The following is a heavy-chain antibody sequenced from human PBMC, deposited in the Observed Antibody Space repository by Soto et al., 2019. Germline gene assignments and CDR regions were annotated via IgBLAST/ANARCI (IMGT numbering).Heavy chain of an antibody. CDR2: IIPIIGTP. V-gene: IGHV1-69*01. D-gene: IGHD3-10*01. Sequence: QVQLLQSGAEVKKPGSSVKVSCKASGGTFRNHVFNWVRQAPGQGLEWMGGIIPIIGTPNYAQKFQGRVTITADASTNTVYLDVSSLRSQDTAVYYCARDLEFRDGNISHLDYWGQGTLVTVSS. CDR3: ARDLEFRDGNISHLDY. J-gene: IGHJ4*02. CDR1: GGTFRNHV.